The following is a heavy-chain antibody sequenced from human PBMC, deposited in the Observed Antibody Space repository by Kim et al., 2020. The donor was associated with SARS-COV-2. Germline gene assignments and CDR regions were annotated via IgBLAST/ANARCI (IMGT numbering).Heavy chain of an antibody. CDR3: AIVVVLDAFDI. CDR2: IKQDGSEK. V-gene: IGHV3-7*01. CDR1: GFTFSSYW. J-gene: IGHJ3*02. Sequence: GGSLRLSCAASGFTFSSYWMSWVRQAPGKGLEWVANIKQDGSEKYYVDSVKGRFTISRDNAKNSLYLRMNSLRAEDTAVYYCAIVVVLDAFDIWGQGTMVTVSS. D-gene: IGHD2-15*01.